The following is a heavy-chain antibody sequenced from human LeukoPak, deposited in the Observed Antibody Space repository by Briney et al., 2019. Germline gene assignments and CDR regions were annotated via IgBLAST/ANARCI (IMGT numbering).Heavy chain of an antibody. D-gene: IGHD2-2*01. CDR3: AGGQLHLDY. CDR2: IYYSGST. V-gene: IGHV4-30-4*07. Sequence: PSETLSLTCAVSGGSISSGGYSWSWIRQPPGKGLEWIGYIYYSGSTYYNPSLKSRVTISVDTSKNQFSLKLSSVTAADTAVYYCAGGQLHLDYWGQGTLVTVSS. J-gene: IGHJ4*02. CDR1: GGSISSGGYS.